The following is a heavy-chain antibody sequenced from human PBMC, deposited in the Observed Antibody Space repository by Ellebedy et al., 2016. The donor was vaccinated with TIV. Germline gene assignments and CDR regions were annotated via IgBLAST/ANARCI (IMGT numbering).Heavy chain of an antibody. J-gene: IGHJ4*02. CDR2: INPSGGST. V-gene: IGHV1-46*01. CDR3: ARDWGGGLDY. CDR1: GYTFTGYY. Sequence: ASVKVSXKASGYTFTGYYMHWVRQAPGQGLEWMGIINPSGGSTSYAQKFQGRVTMTRDTSTSTVYMELSSLRSEDTAVYYCARDWGGGLDYWGQGTLVTVSS. D-gene: IGHD3-16*01.